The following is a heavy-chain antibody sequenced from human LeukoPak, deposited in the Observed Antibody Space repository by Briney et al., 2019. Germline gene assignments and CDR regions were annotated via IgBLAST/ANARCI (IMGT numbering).Heavy chain of an antibody. CDR1: GGTLSSYA. CDR3: ASDSCSGGSCLDY. D-gene: IGHD2-15*01. J-gene: IGHJ4*02. CDR2: IIPIFGTA. Sequence: SVKVSCKASGGTLSSYAISWVRQAAGQGLEWMGGIIPIFGTANYAQKFQGRVTITADESTSTAYMELSSLRSEDTAVYYCASDSCSGGSCLDYWGQGTLVTVSS. V-gene: IGHV1-69*01.